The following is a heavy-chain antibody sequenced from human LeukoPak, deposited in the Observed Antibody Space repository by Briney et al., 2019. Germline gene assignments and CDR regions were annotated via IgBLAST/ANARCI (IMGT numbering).Heavy chain of an antibody. J-gene: IGHJ4*02. CDR2: ISGSGGST. CDR3: ARDDYLGY. D-gene: IGHD3-16*01. Sequence: PGGSLRLSCAASGFTFSRYAMSWVRQAPGRGLEWVSAISGSGGSTYYADSVKGRFTISRDNAKNSVYLQMNSLRVGDTAVYYCARDDYLGYWGQGTLVTVSS. CDR1: GFTFSRYA. V-gene: IGHV3-23*01.